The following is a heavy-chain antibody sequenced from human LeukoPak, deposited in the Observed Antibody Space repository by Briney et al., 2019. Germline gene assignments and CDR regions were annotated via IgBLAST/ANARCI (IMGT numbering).Heavy chain of an antibody. CDR3: ARVYSYGTGWFDP. CDR2: INAGNGNT. D-gene: IGHD5-18*01. Sequence: GASVKVSCKASGYTFTSYAMHWVRQAPGQRLEWMGWINAGNGNTKYSQKFQGRVTITRDTSASTAYTELSSLRSEDTAVYYCARVYSYGTGWFDPWGQGTLVTVSS. J-gene: IGHJ5*02. CDR1: GYTFTSYA. V-gene: IGHV1-3*01.